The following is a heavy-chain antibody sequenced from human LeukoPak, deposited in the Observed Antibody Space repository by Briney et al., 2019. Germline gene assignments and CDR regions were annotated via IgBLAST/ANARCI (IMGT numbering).Heavy chain of an antibody. CDR2: ISSSGSTI. D-gene: IGHD6-13*01. Sequence: PGGSLRLSCAASGFTFSDYYMSWIRQAPGKGLEWVSYISSSGSTIYYADSVKGRFTISRDNAKNSLYLQMNSLRAEDTAVYYCAKGRGVIRQQLSYFDYWGQGTLVTVSS. J-gene: IGHJ4*02. CDR1: GFTFSDYY. V-gene: IGHV3-11*01. CDR3: AKGRGVIRQQLSYFDY.